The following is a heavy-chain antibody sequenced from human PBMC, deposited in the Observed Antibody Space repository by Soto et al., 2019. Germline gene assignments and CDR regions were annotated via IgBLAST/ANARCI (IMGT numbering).Heavy chain of an antibody. V-gene: IGHV1-8*01. J-gene: IGHJ6*03. Sequence: APLKVSCKASGYTFTSYDSNWGQQTNGQGLEWMGWMNPNSGNTGYAQKFQGRVTMTRNTSISTAYMELSSLRSEDTAVYYCARGYCSSTSGYSRYYYYMDVWVKGTTVTVS. CDR1: GYTFTSYD. CDR3: ARGYCSSTSGYSRYYYYMDV. D-gene: IGHD2-2*01. CDR2: MNPNSGNT.